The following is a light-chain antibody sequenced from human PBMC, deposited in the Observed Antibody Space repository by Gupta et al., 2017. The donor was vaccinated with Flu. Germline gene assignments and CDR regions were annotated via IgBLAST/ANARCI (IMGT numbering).Light chain of an antibody. CDR3: PSADSSGTYVV. CDR2: HDS. J-gene: IGLJ2*01. Sequence: SYQLTQPPPVAVSPGQTARITCSGDALPKQYAYWYQQKPGQAPVLLIYHDSERPSGVPERFSGSSSGTTVTLTISGVQAEDEADYYCPSADSSGTYVVFGGGTKLTVL. CDR1: ALPKQY. V-gene: IGLV3-25*02.